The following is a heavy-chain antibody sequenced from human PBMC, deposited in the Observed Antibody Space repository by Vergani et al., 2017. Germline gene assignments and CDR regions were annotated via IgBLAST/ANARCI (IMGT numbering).Heavy chain of an antibody. CDR2: ISNDGSKK. CDR3: AKAGSVTSGSLQYNCYMDV. D-gene: IGHD3-10*01. J-gene: IGHJ6*03. Sequence: QVQLAESEGGRVQPGRSLRLSCAASGFSFSSHAIHWVRQAPGKGLEWVAVISNDGSKKYYADSVKGRFTISRDNSKNTLDLQMNSLRTQDTAVYYCAKAGSVTSGSLQYNCYMDVWGKGTTVTVS. V-gene: IGHV3-30*18. CDR1: GFSFSSHA.